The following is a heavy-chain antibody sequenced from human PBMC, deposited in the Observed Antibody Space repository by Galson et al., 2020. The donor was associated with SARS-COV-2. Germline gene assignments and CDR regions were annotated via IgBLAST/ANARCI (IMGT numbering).Heavy chain of an antibody. CDR3: AREGVIAVAGTGIDY. J-gene: IGHJ4*02. CDR1: GFTFSSYW. Sequence: GESLKISCAASGFTFSSYWMHWVRQAPGKGLVWVSRTNSDGSSTSYADSVTGRFTISRDNAKNTLYLQMNSLRAEDTAVYYCAREGVIAVAGTGIDYWGQGTLVTVSS. V-gene: IGHV3-74*01. D-gene: IGHD6-19*01. CDR2: TNSDGSST.